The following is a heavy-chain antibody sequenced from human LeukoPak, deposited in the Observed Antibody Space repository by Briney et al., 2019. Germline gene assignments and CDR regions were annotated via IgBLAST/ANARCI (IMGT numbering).Heavy chain of an antibody. J-gene: IGHJ4*02. Sequence: SVKVSCKASGGTLSSYAISWVRQAPGQGLEWVGGIIPIFGTANYAQKFEGRVTMTTDASTSTAYIALSSLRSEDTAVYYRARTVLTSFGVPIMEYLDYWDQGPLATVSS. CDR2: IIPIFGTA. V-gene: IGHV1-69*05. D-gene: IGHD3-3*01. CDR3: ARTVLTSFGVPIMEYLDY. CDR1: GGTLSSYA.